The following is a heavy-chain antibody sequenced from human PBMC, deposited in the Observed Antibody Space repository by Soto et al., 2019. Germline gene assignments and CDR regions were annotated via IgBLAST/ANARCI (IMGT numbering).Heavy chain of an antibody. V-gene: IGHV4-30-4*01. CDR3: ARDNILGILYGGMDV. Sequence: SETLSLTCTVSGGSISSGDYYGSWIRQPPGKGLEWIGYIYYSGSTYYNPSLKSRVTISVDTSKNQFSLKLSSVTAADTAVYYCARDNILGILYGGMDVWGQEITVTVS. J-gene: IGHJ6*02. CDR1: GGSISSGDYY. D-gene: IGHD3-3*01. CDR2: IYYSGST.